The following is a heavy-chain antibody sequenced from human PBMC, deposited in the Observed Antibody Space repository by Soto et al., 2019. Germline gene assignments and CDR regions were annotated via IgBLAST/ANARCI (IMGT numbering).Heavy chain of an antibody. CDR2: INPNSGGT. V-gene: IGHV1-2*04. Sequence: GXSVKVSFKAPGYTYNGYYLHWLRHSPGQGLEWMGWINPNSGGTNYAQKFQGWVTMTRDTSISTAYMELSRLRSDETAVYYCATSISLDRRDVTWPVDSWGQGTLVTVPQ. CDR3: ATSISLDRRDVTWPVDS. CDR1: GYTYNGYY. J-gene: IGHJ4*02. D-gene: IGHD3-16*01.